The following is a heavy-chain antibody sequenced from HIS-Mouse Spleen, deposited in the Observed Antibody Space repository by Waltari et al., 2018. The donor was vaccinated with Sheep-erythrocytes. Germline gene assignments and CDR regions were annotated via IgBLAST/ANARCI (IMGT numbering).Heavy chain of an antibody. D-gene: IGHD3-3*01. CDR2: IKPNRGGT. Sequence: QVQLVQSGAEVKKPGASVKVSCKASGYTFTGYYMHWVRQAPGQGLEWMGWIKPNRGGTNYAQKFQGRVTMTRDTSSSTAYMELSRLRSDDTAVYYCARGYYDFWSGSALGAFDIWGQGTMVTVSS. CDR3: ARGYYDFWSGSALGAFDI. CDR1: GYTFTGYY. V-gene: IGHV1-2*02. J-gene: IGHJ3*02.